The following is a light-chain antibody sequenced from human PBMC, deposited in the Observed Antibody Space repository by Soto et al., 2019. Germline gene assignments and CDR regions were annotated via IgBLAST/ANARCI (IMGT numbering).Light chain of an antibody. J-gene: IGKJ1*01. Sequence: EIVLTQSPGTLSLSPGESATLSCRASQSVGSYLGWYQQKPGQAPRLLIYGASSRATGIPDRFSGSGSGTDFTLTISRLEPEDFAVYYCQQYGSSPWTFGQGTKVDIK. V-gene: IGKV3-20*01. CDR1: QSVGSY. CDR3: QQYGSSPWT. CDR2: GAS.